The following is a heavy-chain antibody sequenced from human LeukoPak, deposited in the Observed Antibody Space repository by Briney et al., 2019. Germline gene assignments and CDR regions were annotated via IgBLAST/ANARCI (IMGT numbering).Heavy chain of an antibody. J-gene: IGHJ4*02. V-gene: IGHV3-74*01. CDR3: ASGGLRNYYDSSGYYYGSLDY. CDR1: GFTFSSYW. CDR2: IKSDGGRT. D-gene: IGHD3-22*01. Sequence: GGSLRLSCAPSGFTFSSYWMYSVRHAPGKGLVWVSRIKSDGGRTTYADSVKGRFTIARDNAKNTLYLQMNSLRAEDTAVYYCASGGLRNYYDSSGYYYGSLDYWGQGTLVTVSS.